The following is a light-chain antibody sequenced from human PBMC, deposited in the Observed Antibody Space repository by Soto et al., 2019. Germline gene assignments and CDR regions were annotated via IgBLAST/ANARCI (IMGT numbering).Light chain of an antibody. CDR1: QSISSTY. Sequence: EIVLMQSPGTLSLSPGERATFSCSAIQSISSTYLAWYQQKPGQAPRLLIYGASTRATGIPDRFSGSGSGTDFTLTISRLEPEDSAVYYCQQYGSSPTWTFGQGTKVDI. J-gene: IGKJ1*01. CDR2: GAS. V-gene: IGKV3-20*01. CDR3: QQYGSSPTWT.